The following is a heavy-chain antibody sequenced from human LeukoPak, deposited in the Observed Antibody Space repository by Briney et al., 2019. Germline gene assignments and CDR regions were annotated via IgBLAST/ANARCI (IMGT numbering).Heavy chain of an antibody. CDR1: GFTFDDYA. V-gene: IGHV3-9*01. CDR3: ARLIVVVIPRGYFDY. Sequence: GGSLRLSCAASGFTFDDYAMHWVRQAPGKGLEWVSGISWNSGTIGYADSVKGRFTISRDNAKNSLYLQMNSLRAEDTAVYYCARLIVVVIPRGYFDYWGQGTLVTVSS. D-gene: IGHD3-22*01. J-gene: IGHJ4*02. CDR2: ISWNSGTI.